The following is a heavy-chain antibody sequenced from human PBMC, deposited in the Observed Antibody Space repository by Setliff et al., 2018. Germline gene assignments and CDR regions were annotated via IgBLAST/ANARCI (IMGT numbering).Heavy chain of an antibody. V-gene: IGHV1-46*03. CDR1: GYTLSKYY. CDR2: INPSGGLT. CDR3: ARDRFYNSWSGTSITAPHDAFDI. J-gene: IGHJ3*02. D-gene: IGHD3-3*01. Sequence: AASVKVSCKASGYTLSKYYMHWVRQAPGQGLEWMGIINPSGGLTKYAQRFQGRVTMTSDTSTNTVYLEVSSLRSEDTAVYFCARDRFYNSWSGTSITAPHDAFDIWGQGTMVT.